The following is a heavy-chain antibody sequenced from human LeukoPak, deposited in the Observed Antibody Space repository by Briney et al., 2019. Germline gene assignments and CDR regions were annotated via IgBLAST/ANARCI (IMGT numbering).Heavy chain of an antibody. Sequence: ASVKVSCKASGYTFTSYGSSWVRQAPGQGLEWMGWISAYNGNTNYAQKLQGRVTMTTDTSTSTAYMELRSLRSDDTAVYYCAREEVVTAKYYYGMDVWGQGTTVTVSS. CDR2: ISAYNGNT. CDR3: AREEVVTAKYYYGMDV. CDR1: GYTFTSYG. V-gene: IGHV1-18*01. D-gene: IGHD2-21*02. J-gene: IGHJ6*02.